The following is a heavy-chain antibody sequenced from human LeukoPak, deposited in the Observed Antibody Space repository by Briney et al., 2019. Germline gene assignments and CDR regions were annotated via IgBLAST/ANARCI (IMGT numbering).Heavy chain of an antibody. CDR1: GDSISSYY. V-gene: IGHV4-59*01. CDR3: AGGLRLEYLYDY. CDR2: IYYTGST. J-gene: IGHJ4*02. Sequence: SETLSLTCTVSGDSISSYYCSWIRQPPGKGLEWIGYIYYTGSTNYNPSLKSRVTISVDTSKNQFSLKLSSVTAADTAVYYCAGGLRLEYLYDYWGQGTLVTVSS. D-gene: IGHD5-12*01.